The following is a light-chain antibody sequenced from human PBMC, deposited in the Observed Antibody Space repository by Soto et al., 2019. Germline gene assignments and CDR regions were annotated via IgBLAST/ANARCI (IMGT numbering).Light chain of an antibody. J-gene: IGKJ1*01. CDR3: QQYNVYSPT. CDR2: MAS. V-gene: IGKV1-5*03. CDR1: QSISSW. Sequence: DIQMTQSPSTLSAYVGDRVTITCRASQSISSWLAWYQQKPGKAPNLLIYMASTLESGVPSRFSGSVSGTEFTLSIPSLQPDDFATYYCQQYNVYSPTFGQGTKVEI.